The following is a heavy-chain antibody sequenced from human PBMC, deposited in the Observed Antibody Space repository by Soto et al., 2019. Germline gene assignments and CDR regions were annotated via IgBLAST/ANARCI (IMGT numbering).Heavy chain of an antibody. V-gene: IGHV3-7*01. CDR1: GFPLGTF. Sequence: EVQLVESGGALSKRGGSLRFSFLVPGFPLGTFWLPWSRRVPGRGLGGGANINQDGSKKYYVDSVEGRFTISRDNAKNSLYLQMYGLRTEDTAVYYCARDVGTALVGFSYGMDVWGLGTTVTVSS. D-gene: IGHD5-18*01. CDR3: ARDVGTALVGFSYGMDV. J-gene: IGHJ6*02. CDR2: INQDGSKK.